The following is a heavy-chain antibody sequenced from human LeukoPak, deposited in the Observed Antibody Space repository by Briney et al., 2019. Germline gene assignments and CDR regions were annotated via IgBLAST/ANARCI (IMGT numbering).Heavy chain of an antibody. J-gene: IGHJ6*02. D-gene: IGHD3-22*01. CDR1: GFTFDDYA. CDR2: ISWNSGSI. V-gene: IGHV3-9*01. Sequence: PGRSLRLSCAASGFTFDDYATHWVRQAPGKGLEWVSGISWNSGSIGYADSVKGRFTISRDNAKNSLYLQMNSLRPEDTALYYCAKADSSGYPVPHYGMDVWGQGTTVTVSS. CDR3: AKADSSGYPVPHYGMDV.